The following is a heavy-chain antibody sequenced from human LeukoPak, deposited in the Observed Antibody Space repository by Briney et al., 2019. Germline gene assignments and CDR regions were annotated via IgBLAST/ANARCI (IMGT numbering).Heavy chain of an antibody. CDR2: ISSSSSYI. J-gene: IGHJ3*02. CDR1: GFTFSSYS. Sequence: GGSLRLSCAASGFTFSSYSMNWVRQAPGKGLEWVSSISSSSSYIYYADSVKGRFTISRDNAKNSLYLQMNSLRAEDTAVYYCARDSTLKYSSSPLSVYAFDIWGQGTMATVSS. CDR3: ARDSTLKYSSSPLSVYAFDI. D-gene: IGHD6-13*01. V-gene: IGHV3-21*01.